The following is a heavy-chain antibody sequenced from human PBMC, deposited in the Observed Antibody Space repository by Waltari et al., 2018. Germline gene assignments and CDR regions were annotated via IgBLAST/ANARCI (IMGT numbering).Heavy chain of an antibody. CDR1: GGSISSYY. CDR3: ARWRDSSGNFDY. V-gene: IGHV4-59*01. Sequence: QVQLQESGPGLVKPSETLSLTCTVSGGSISSYYWSWIRQPPGKGLEWIGYIYYSGSTNYHPSLKSRVTISVDTSKNQFSLKLSSVTAADTAVYYCARWRDSSGNFDYWGQGTLVTVSS. CDR2: IYYSGST. J-gene: IGHJ4*02. D-gene: IGHD3-22*01.